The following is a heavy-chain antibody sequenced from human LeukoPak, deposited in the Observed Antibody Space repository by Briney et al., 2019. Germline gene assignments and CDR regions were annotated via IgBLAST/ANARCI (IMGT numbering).Heavy chain of an antibody. CDR2: INHSGST. Sequence: SETLSLTCAVYGGSFSGYYWSWIRQPPGKGLEWIGEINHSGSTNYNPSLKSRVTISVDTSKNQFSLRLSSVTAADTAVYYCATLRGGRSYDYYYYYMDVWGKGTTVTVSS. CDR1: GGSFSGYY. CDR3: ATLRGGRSYDYYYYYMDV. V-gene: IGHV4-34*01. D-gene: IGHD1-26*01. J-gene: IGHJ6*03.